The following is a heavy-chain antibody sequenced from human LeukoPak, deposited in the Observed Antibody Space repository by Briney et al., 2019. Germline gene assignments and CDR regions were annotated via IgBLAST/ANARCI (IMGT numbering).Heavy chain of an antibody. Sequence: GGTLRLSCAASGFTFSSYGMSWVRQAPGKGLEWVSAISGSGGSTYYADSVKGRFTISRDNSKNTLYLQMNSLRAEDTAVYYCAKDPRWLVRGGFDYWGQGTLVTVSS. J-gene: IGHJ4*02. CDR2: ISGSGGST. V-gene: IGHV3-23*01. D-gene: IGHD6-19*01. CDR1: GFTFSSYG. CDR3: AKDPRWLVRGGFDY.